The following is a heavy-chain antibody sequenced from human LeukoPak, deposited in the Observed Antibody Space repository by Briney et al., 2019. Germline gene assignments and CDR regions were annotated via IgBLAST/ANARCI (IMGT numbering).Heavy chain of an antibody. CDR2: ISTSSSTI. V-gene: IGHV3-48*01. J-gene: IGHJ6*03. D-gene: IGHD4-17*01. CDR1: GFTFSSYG. Sequence: PGGSLRLSCAASGFTFSSYGMNWVRQAPGKGLEWVSYISTSSSTIYYADSLKGRFTISRDNAKNSLYLQMNSLRAEDTAVYYCARLYSGGLKESTPGDYSYYYYMDVWGKGTTVTVSS. CDR3: ARLYSGGLKESTPGDYSYYYYMDV.